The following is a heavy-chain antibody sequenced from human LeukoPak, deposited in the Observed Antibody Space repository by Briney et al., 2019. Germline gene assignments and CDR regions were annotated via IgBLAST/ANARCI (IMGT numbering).Heavy chain of an antibody. Sequence: GTSLRLSCAASGFTFSSFGMHWVRQAPGKGLEWVTLIWYDGSSEYYVDSVKGRFTISRDNSKNTLYLQINSLRAEDTAVHYCARDSYDILTGYYSGPDYWGQGTQVTVSS. CDR3: ARDSYDILTGYYSGPDY. CDR2: IWYDGSSE. CDR1: GFTFSSFG. J-gene: IGHJ4*02. D-gene: IGHD3-9*01. V-gene: IGHV3-33*01.